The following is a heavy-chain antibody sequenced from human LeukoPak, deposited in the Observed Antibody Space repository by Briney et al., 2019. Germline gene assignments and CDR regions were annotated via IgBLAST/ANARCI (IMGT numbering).Heavy chain of an antibody. CDR1: GFTFSSYA. CDR2: TLYDGSKK. CDR3: ARGGTGYDALDI. D-gene: IGHD5-18*01. J-gene: IGHJ3*02. V-gene: IGHV3-30*02. Sequence: GGSLRLSCAASGFTFSSYAMHWVRQGPGKGLEWVSTTLYDGSKKSYADSVKGRFTISRDNSKNTLYLQMNSLRAEDTAVYYCARGGTGYDALDIWGQGTTVTVSS.